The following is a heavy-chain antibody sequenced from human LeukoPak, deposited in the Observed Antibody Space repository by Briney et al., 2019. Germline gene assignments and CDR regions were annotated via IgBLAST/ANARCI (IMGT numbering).Heavy chain of an antibody. D-gene: IGHD6-19*01. J-gene: IGHJ4*02. CDR2: INPNSGGT. CDR3: TSSGWYGGYYFDY. CDR1: GYTFTGYY. Sequence: ASVKVSCKASGYTFTGYYMHWVRQAPGQGLEWMGWINPNSGGTNYAQKFQGRVTMTRDTSISTAYMELSRLRSDDTAVYYCTSSGWYGGYYFDYWGQGTLVTVS. V-gene: IGHV1-2*02.